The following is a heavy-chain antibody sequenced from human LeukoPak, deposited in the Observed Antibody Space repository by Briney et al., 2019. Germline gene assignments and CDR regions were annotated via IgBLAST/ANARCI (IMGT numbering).Heavy chain of an antibody. CDR3: ARSSSITMIGTPIWA. J-gene: IGHJ3*01. V-gene: IGHV1-18*01. D-gene: IGHD3-22*01. Sequence: GASVKVSCKASGYTFTNYGISWVRQAPGQGLEWMGWISAYNGNTNYAQKLQGRVTMTTDTSTSTAYMELRSLRSDDTAVYYCARSSSITMIGTPIWAWGQGTMVTVSS. CDR2: ISAYNGNT. CDR1: GYTFTNYG.